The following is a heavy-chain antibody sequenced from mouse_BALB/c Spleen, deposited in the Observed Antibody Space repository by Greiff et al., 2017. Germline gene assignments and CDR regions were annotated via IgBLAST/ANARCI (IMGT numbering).Heavy chain of an antibody. J-gene: IGHJ4*01. D-gene: IGHD3-3*01. CDR1: GFSLTSYD. CDR3: ARGPKGYYAMDY. CDR2: IWAGGST. Sequence: VQGVESGPGLVAPSQSLSITCTVSGFSLTSYDVHWVRQPPGKGLEWLGVIWAGGSTNYNSALMSRLSISKDNSKSQVFLKMNSLQTDDTAMYYCARGPKGYYAMDYWGQGTSVTVSS. V-gene: IGHV2-9*02.